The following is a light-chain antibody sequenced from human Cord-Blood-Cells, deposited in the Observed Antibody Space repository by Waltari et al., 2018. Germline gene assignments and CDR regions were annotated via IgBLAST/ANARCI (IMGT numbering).Light chain of an antibody. Sequence: SYVLTQPPSVSVAPGKTARITCGGNNIGSKSVHWYQQKPGQAPVLVIYYDSDRPPGIPERFSGSNSGNTATLTISRVEAGDEADYYCQVWDSSSDPHVVFGGGTKLTVL. CDR2: YDS. J-gene: IGLJ2*01. V-gene: IGLV3-21*04. CDR3: QVWDSSSDPHVV. CDR1: NIGSKS.